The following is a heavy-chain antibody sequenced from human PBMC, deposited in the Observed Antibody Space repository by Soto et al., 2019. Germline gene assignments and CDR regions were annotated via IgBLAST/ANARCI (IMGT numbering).Heavy chain of an antibody. Sequence: PGGSLRLCCAASGFTYSTYTMHWVRQAPGKGLEWVAVISYDGNNKFYADSVKGRFTISRDSTKQTLYLQMNSLRAEDTSVYYCAKEGGLSGSYYISSSYYFDYWGQGTLVTVSS. CDR1: GFTYSTYT. D-gene: IGHD1-26*01. V-gene: IGHV3-30-3*01. CDR3: AKEGGLSGSYYISSSYYFDY. J-gene: IGHJ4*02. CDR2: ISYDGNNK.